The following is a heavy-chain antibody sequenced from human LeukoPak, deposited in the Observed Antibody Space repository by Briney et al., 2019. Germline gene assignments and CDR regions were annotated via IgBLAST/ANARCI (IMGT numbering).Heavy chain of an antibody. CDR3: LTIVETTFDAFDI. D-gene: IGHD2/OR15-2a*01. V-gene: IGHV3-7*01. CDR2: INQDGSEK. CDR1: EFTFSSYW. J-gene: IGHJ3*02. Sequence: GGSLRLSCAASEFTFSSYWMSWVRQAPGKGLEWVANINQDGSEKYYVDSVKGRFTISRDDARKTLYLQMNSLRAEDTAVYYCLTIVETTFDAFDIWGQGTMVTVSS.